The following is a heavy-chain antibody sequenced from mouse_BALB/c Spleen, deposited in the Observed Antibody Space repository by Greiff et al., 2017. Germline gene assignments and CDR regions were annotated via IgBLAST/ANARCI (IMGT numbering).Heavy chain of an antibody. CDR2: ISDGGSYT. D-gene: IGHD2-10*02. CDR1: GFTFSDYY. J-gene: IGHJ1*01. Sequence: EVQVVESGGGLVQPGGSLKLSCAASGFTFSDYYMYWVRQTPEKRLEWVATISDGGSYTYYPDSVKGRFTISRDNAKNNLYLQMSSLKSEDTAMYYCARVYGNYWYFDVWGAGTTVTVSS. V-gene: IGHV5-4*02. CDR3: ARVYGNYWYFDV.